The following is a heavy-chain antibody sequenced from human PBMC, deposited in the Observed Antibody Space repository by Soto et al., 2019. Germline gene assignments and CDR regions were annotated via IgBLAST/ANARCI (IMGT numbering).Heavy chain of an antibody. V-gene: IGHV1-69*01. CDR2: IIPIFGTA. D-gene: IGHD5-12*01. J-gene: IGHJ3*02. Sequence: QVQLVQSGAEVKKPGSSLKVSCKASGGTFSSYAISWVRQAPGQGLEWMGGIIPIFGTANYAQKFQGRVTITADESTSTAYMELSSLRSEDTAVYYCAKYRSRWLQSPDAFDIWGQGTMVTVSS. CDR3: AKYRSRWLQSPDAFDI. CDR1: GGTFSSYA.